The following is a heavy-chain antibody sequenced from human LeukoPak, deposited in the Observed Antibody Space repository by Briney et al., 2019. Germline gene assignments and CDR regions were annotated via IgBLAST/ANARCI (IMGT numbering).Heavy chain of an antibody. Sequence: GGSLRLSCAASGFTFSSYWMHWVRQAPGKGLVWVSRINSDGSSTSYADSVKGRFTISRDNAKNTLYLQMNSLRAEDTAVYYCASGGRYSSGWYGYYFDYWGQGTLVTVSS. CDR2: INSDGSST. J-gene: IGHJ4*02. D-gene: IGHD6-19*01. CDR3: ASGGRYSSGWYGYYFDY. CDR1: GFTFSSYW. V-gene: IGHV3-74*01.